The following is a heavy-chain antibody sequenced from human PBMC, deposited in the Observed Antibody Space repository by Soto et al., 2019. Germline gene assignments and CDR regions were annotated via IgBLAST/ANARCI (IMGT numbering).Heavy chain of an antibody. CDR3: ARTLWFGEGWWFDP. J-gene: IGHJ5*02. Sequence: ASETLSLTCTVSGGSISSYYWSWIRQPPGKGLEWIGYIYYSGSTNYNPSLKSRVTISVDTSKNQFSLKLSSVTAADTAVYYCARTLWFGEGWWFDPWGQGTLVTVSS. CDR1: GGSISSYY. D-gene: IGHD3-10*01. CDR2: IYYSGST. V-gene: IGHV4-59*01.